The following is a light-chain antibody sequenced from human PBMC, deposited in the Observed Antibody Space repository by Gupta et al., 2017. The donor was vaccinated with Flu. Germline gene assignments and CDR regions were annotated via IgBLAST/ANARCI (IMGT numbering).Light chain of an antibody. Sequence: QSVLTQPPSVSAAPGQKVPISCSGGSSNIQNNYVSWYQQLPGTAPELLIYENNKRPSGIPDRFSGSKSDTSATLGITGLQTGDEADYYCGTWDSSLSAWVFGGGTKLTVL. CDR2: ENN. CDR1: SSNIQNNY. J-gene: IGLJ3*02. V-gene: IGLV1-51*02. CDR3: GTWDSSLSAWV.